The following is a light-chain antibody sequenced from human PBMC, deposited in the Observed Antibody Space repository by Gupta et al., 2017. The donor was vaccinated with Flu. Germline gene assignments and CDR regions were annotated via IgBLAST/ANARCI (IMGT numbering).Light chain of an antibody. CDR2: VSGGGRH. CDR1: GRHITYD. J-gene: IGLJ3*02. CDR3: ETWGTGYRV. Sequence: QVALTQSPSASASLGAWVKLTCTLSGRHITYDIACHQHQPEEGPRFLLTVSGGGRHRKGDGIPDRFSVSTSEAERFLIISSLQSEDEADYYCETWGTGYRVFGGGTKLTVL. V-gene: IGLV4-69*01.